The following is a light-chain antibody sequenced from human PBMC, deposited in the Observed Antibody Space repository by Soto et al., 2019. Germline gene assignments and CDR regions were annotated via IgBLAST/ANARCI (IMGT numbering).Light chain of an antibody. V-gene: IGKV1-39*01. J-gene: IGKJ2*01. CDR1: QDVVNY. CDR2: AAS. Sequence: DIDMTQAPSSLSASVGDRVTITCRAGQDVVNYLNWYQQKPGKAPRLLIYAASSLQSGVPSRFSGSGSGTTFPLTISDLQPEDVATYYWPQSRRTAYTFAQGTKVEIK. CDR3: PQSRRTAYT.